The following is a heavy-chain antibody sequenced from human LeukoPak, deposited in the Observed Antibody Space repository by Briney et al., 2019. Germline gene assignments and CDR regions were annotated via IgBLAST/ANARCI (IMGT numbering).Heavy chain of an antibody. Sequence: SETLSLTCSVSGYSISSGYYWGWIRQPPGKGLEWIGSIYHSGSTYYNPSLKSRVTISVDTSKNQFSLKLSSVTAADTAVYYCAREFRFVFDHWGQGTLVTVSS. CDR3: AREFRFVFDH. CDR1: GYSISSGYY. CDR2: IYHSGST. J-gene: IGHJ4*02. V-gene: IGHV4-38-2*02.